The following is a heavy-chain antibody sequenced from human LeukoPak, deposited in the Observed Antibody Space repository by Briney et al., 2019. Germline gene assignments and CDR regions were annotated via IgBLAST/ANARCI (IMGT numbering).Heavy chain of an antibody. Sequence: RASVKVSCKASGYTFTSYGISWVRQAPGQAPGQGLEWMGWISAYNGNTNYAQKLQGRVTMTTDTSTSTAYMELRSLRSDDTAVYYCARGRDGYNPTADYWGQGTLVTVSS. V-gene: IGHV1-18*01. D-gene: IGHD5-12*01. CDR1: GYTFTSYG. CDR3: ARGRDGYNPTADY. CDR2: ISAYNGNT. J-gene: IGHJ4*02.